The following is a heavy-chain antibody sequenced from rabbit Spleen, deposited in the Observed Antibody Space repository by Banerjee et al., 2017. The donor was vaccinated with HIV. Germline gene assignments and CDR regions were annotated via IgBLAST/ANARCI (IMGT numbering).Heavy chain of an antibody. V-gene: IGHV1S40*01. CDR2: IYVDSENI. CDR1: GFSFSSSYY. CDR3: ARFWDL. Sequence: QSLEESGGDMVKPGASLTLTCTASGFSFSSSYYICWVRQAPGKGPEWIGCIYVDSENIYYASWAKGRFTISKTSSTTVTLQMTSLTAADTATYFCARFWDLWGPGTLVTVS. D-gene: IGHD5-1*01. J-gene: IGHJ4*01.